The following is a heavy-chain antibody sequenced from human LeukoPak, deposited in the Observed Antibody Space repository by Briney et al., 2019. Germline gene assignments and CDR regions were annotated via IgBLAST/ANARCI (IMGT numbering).Heavy chain of an antibody. Sequence: GGSLRLSCAASGFTFSSYAMSWVRQAPGKGLEWVSDISGSGGSTYYADSVKGRFTISRDNSKNTPYLQMNSLRAEDTAVYYCAKATAMVRGVINYWGQGTLVTVSS. CDR3: AKATAMVRGVINY. V-gene: IGHV3-23*01. CDR1: GFTFSSYA. CDR2: ISGSGGST. J-gene: IGHJ4*02. D-gene: IGHD3-10*01.